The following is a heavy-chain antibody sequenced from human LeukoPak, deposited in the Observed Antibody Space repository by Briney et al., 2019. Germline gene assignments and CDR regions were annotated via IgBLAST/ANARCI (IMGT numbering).Heavy chain of an antibody. D-gene: IGHD3-10*01. V-gene: IGHV3-64*01. Sequence: GGSLRLSCAASGFTFSTYAMHWVRQAPGKGLEYVSAIKNNGGGTYYASSVQGRFTVSRDNSRSTLYLQIDSLRPDDMAIYYCARVQSTVRGIQGPFDLWGQGTLVTVS. CDR2: IKNNGGGT. CDR3: ARVQSTVRGIQGPFDL. CDR1: GFTFSTYA. J-gene: IGHJ4*02.